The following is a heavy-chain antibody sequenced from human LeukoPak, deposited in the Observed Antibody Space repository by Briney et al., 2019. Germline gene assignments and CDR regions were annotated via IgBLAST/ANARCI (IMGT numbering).Heavy chain of an antibody. CDR2: IIPILGIT. J-gene: IGHJ4*02. Sequence: SVKVSCKASGGTFSSYAISWVRQAPGQGLEWMGRIIPILGITNYAQKFQGRVTITADKSTSTAYMELSSLRSEDTAVYYCAIDDGNIVASCYWGQGTLVTVSS. CDR3: AIDDGNIVASCY. V-gene: IGHV1-69*04. CDR1: GGTFSSYA. D-gene: IGHD5-12*01.